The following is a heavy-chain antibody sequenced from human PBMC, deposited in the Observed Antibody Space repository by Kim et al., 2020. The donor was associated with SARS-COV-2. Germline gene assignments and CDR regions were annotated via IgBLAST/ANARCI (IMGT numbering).Heavy chain of an antibody. CDR3: ARGLGYGDYYFDY. V-gene: IGHV4-59*09. D-gene: IGHD4-17*01. J-gene: IGHJ4*02. Sequence: YNPSLKSRVTISVDTSKNQFSLKLSSVTAADTAVYYCARGLGYGDYYFDYWGQGTLVTVSS.